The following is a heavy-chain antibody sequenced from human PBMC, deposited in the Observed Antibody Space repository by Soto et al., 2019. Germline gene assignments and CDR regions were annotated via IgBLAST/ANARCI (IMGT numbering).Heavy chain of an antibody. CDR2: IYSGGST. J-gene: IGHJ4*02. Sequence: GGSLRLSCAASGFTVSSNYLSWVRQAPGKGLEWVSFIYSGGSTYYADSVKGRFTISRDNSKNTLYLQMNSLRAEDTAVYYCAREVCSSTSCYAGFDYWGQGPLVTVSS. CDR1: GFTVSSNY. V-gene: IGHV3-66*01. D-gene: IGHD2-2*01. CDR3: AREVCSSTSCYAGFDY.